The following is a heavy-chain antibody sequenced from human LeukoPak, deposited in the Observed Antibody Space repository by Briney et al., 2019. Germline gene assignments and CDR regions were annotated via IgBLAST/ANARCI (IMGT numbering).Heavy chain of an antibody. CDR3: ARGSTMVRGVIITSYYYYYMDV. CDR1: GYTFTSYD. D-gene: IGHD3-10*01. CDR2: MNPNSGNT. Sequence: ASVKVSCKASGYTFTSYDINWVRQATGQGLEWMGWMNPNSGNTGYAQKFQGRVTMTRNTSISTAYMALSSLRSEDTAVYYCARGSTMVRGVIITSYYYYYMDVWGKGTTVTVSS. V-gene: IGHV1-8*01. J-gene: IGHJ6*03.